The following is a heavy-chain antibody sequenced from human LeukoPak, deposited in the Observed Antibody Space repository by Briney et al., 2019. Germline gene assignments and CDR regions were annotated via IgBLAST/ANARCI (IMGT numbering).Heavy chain of an antibody. J-gene: IGHJ4*02. D-gene: IGHD5-18*01. CDR2: IRYDGSNK. Sequence: GGSLRLSCVASGFTFSSYGMHWVRQAPGKGLEWVAFIRYDGSNKYYADSVKGRFTISRDNSKNTLYLQMNSLRAEDTAVYYCAKDPRGYSYGLFDYWGQGTLVTVS. V-gene: IGHV3-30*02. CDR1: GFTFSSYG. CDR3: AKDPRGYSYGLFDY.